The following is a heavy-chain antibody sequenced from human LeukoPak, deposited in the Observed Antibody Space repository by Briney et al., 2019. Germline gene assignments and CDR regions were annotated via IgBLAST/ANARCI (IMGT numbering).Heavy chain of an antibody. D-gene: IGHD5-24*01. J-gene: IGHJ4*02. CDR2: TDTEGTST. Sequence: GGSLRLSCAASGFTFSSYWLHWVRQAPGQGLVWVSRTDTEGTSTHYADSVKGRFTVSRDNAKNTIYLQMNSLRAEDTAVYYCARDSYNNVDYWGQGTLVTVSS. CDR3: ARDSYNNVDY. V-gene: IGHV3-74*01. CDR1: GFTFSSYW.